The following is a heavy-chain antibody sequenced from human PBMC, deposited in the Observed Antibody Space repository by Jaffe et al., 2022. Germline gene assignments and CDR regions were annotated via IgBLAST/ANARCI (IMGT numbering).Heavy chain of an antibody. J-gene: IGHJ3*02. D-gene: IGHD1-7*01. V-gene: IGHV3-30*03. CDR1: GFTFINYD. Sequence: QVHLVESGGGMVQPGGSLRVSCAASGFTFINYDMHWVRQVPGKGLEWVAVISYDATYEHYAPSVNGRFTISRDNSKNTLSLQMNSLRVEDTAVYSCAAGGRSNWNYGLGAFDIWGQGAMVTVSS. CDR3: AAGGRSNWNYGLGAFDI. CDR2: ISYDATYE.